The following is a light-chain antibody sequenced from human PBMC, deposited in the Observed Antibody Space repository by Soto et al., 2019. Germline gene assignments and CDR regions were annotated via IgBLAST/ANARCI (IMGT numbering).Light chain of an antibody. CDR2: AAY. CDR3: QQSYSTRYT. CDR1: QSISSY. Sequence: DIQMTQSPSSLSASVGNRVTITCRASQSISSYLNWYQQKPGKAPNLLIYAAYSLQSGVRSRFSGSGSGTDFTLTRSSLQPEDFATYYCQQSYSTRYTFGQGTKLEIK. J-gene: IGKJ2*01. V-gene: IGKV1-39*01.